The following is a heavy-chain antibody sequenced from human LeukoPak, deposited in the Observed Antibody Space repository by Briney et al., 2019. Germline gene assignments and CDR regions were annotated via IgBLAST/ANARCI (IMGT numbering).Heavy chain of an antibody. Sequence: GGSLRLSCAASGFTVRDFWMAWVRQAPGKGLEWVAHIKEDRTADYYVDSVKGRFTSSKDDDKNSLHLQMNSLRVEDTAVYYCVRGGWELDYWGQGTLVTVSS. V-gene: IGHV3-7*01. CDR3: VRGGWELDY. J-gene: IGHJ4*02. CDR1: GFTVRDFW. CDR2: IKEDRTAD. D-gene: IGHD4-23*01.